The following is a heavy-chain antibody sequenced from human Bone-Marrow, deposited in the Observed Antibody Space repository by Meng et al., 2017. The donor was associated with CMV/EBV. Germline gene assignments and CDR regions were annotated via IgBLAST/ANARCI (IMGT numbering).Heavy chain of an antibody. CDR3: ARRERDERSGYSHFDY. CDR1: DDSISSSTYY. J-gene: IGHJ4*02. D-gene: IGHD3-3*01. CDR2: IYYTGST. Sequence: SETLSLTCTVSDDSISSSTYYWGWIRQPPGKRLEWIASIYYTGSTYYNPSLQSRVTISIDTSKNQFSLMLNSVTAADTAVYYCARRERDERSGYSHFDYWRRGTLVTVSS. V-gene: IGHV4-39*07.